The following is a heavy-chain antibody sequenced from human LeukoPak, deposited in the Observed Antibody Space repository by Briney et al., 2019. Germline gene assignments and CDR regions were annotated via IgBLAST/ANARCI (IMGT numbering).Heavy chain of an antibody. D-gene: IGHD6-6*01. J-gene: IGHJ2*01. CDR1: GFAFSTYW. V-gene: IGHV3-74*01. Sequence: GGSLRLSCAASGFAFSTYWMHWVHQAPGKGLVWVSRINSDGSSTSYADSVKGRFTISRDNAKNTLYLQMNSLRAEDTAVYYCARDLGYSSSSAGWYFDLWGRGTLVTVSS. CDR3: ARDLGYSSSSAGWYFDL. CDR2: INSDGSST.